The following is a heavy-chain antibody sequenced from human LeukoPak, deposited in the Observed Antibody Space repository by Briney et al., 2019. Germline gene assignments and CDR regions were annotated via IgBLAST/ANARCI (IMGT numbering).Heavy chain of an antibody. D-gene: IGHD3-9*01. CDR1: GGSFSGYY. Sequence: SETLSLTCAVYGGSFSGYYWSWIRQPPGKGLEWIGEINHSGSTNYNPSLKSRVTISVDTSKNQFSLKLSSVTAADTAVYYCARGRNFDWSPRPGCYFDYWGQGTLVTVSS. V-gene: IGHV4-34*01. CDR2: INHSGST. J-gene: IGHJ4*02. CDR3: ARGRNFDWSPRPGCYFDY.